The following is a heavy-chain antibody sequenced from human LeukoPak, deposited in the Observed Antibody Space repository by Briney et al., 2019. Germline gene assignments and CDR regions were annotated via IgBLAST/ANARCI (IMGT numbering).Heavy chain of an antibody. Sequence: GGSLRLSCAASGFAFSSSAMHWVRQSPGKGLECLAILSFDGSQMYYADSVKGRFTLSRDNSKNSLYVQMNSLRAEDTAVYFCARDGGYRRSDYWGQGTLVTVSS. D-gene: IGHD3-16*02. CDR3: ARDGGYRRSDY. V-gene: IGHV3-33*05. CDR2: LSFDGSQM. CDR1: GFAFSSSA. J-gene: IGHJ4*02.